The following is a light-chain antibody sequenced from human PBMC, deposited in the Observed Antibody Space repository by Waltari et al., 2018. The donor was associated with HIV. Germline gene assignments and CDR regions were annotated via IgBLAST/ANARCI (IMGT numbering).Light chain of an antibody. CDR1: QSVNNNY. CDR3: QQYGSSPYT. CDR2: GAY. V-gene: IGKV3-20*01. J-gene: IGKJ2*01. Sequence: EIVLTQSPGTLSLSPGERATLSCRASQSVNNNYLAWYHQRPGQAPRLLIYGAYNRATGIPDRFSGSGSGTDFTLTISRLEPEDFAIYYCQQYGSSPYTFGQGTELEIK.